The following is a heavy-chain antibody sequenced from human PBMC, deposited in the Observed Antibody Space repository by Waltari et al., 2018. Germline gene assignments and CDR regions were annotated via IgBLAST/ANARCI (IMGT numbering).Heavy chain of an antibody. J-gene: IGHJ4*02. V-gene: IGHV1-3*03. CDR1: GYTFTSYA. CDR2: INAGNGNT. Sequence: QVQLVQSGAAVKKPGASVKVSCKASGYTFTSYAMHWVRQAPGQRLEWMGWINAGNGNTKYSQEVQGRVTITRDTSASTAYMELSSLRSEDMAVYYCARAPTIFSVPDYWGQGTLVTVSS. CDR3: ARAPTIFSVPDY. D-gene: IGHD3-3*01.